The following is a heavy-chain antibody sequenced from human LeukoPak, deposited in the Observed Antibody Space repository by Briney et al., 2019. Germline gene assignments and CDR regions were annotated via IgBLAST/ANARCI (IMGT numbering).Heavy chain of an antibody. CDR3: ARWELLALAAFDI. D-gene: IGHD1-26*01. J-gene: IGHJ3*02. CDR1: GGSISSSSYY. CDR2: IYYSGST. V-gene: IGHV4-39*07. Sequence: KSSETLSLTCTVSGGSISSSSYYWGWIRQPPGKGLEWIGSIYYSGSTYYNPSLKSRVTISVDTSKNQFSLKLSSVTAADTAVYYCARWELLALAAFDIWGQGTMVTVSS.